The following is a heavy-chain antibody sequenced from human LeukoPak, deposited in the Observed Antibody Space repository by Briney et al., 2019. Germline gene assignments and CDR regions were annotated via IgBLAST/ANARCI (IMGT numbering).Heavy chain of an antibody. D-gene: IGHD3-10*01. Sequence: GESLKISCKGSGYSFTSYWIGWVRQVPGIGLEWMGIIYPGDSDTRYSPSFQGQVTISADKSISTAYLQWSSLKASDTAMYYCARPEYYGSGSYYLDYWGQGTLVTVSS. CDR1: GYSFTSYW. J-gene: IGHJ4*02. CDR2: IYPGDSDT. V-gene: IGHV5-51*01. CDR3: ARPEYYGSGSYYLDY.